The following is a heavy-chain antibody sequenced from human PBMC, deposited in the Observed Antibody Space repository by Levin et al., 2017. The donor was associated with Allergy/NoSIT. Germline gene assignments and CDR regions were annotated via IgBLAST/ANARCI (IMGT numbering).Heavy chain of an antibody. V-gene: IGHV4-59*01. D-gene: IGHD3-10*01. CDR3: AREGRTMVRGVLYNWFDP. Sequence: SQTLSLTCTVSGGSISSYYWSWIRQPPGKGLEWIGYIYYSGSTNYNPSLKSRVTISVDTSKNQFSLKLSSVTAADTAVYYCAREGRTMVRGVLYNWFDPWGQGTLVTVSS. CDR2: IYYSGST. CDR1: GGSISSYY. J-gene: IGHJ5*02.